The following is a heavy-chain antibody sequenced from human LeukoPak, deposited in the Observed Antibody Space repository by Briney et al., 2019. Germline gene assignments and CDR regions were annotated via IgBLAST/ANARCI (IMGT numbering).Heavy chain of an antibody. CDR1: GFTVSSNY. CDR3: ARRVVAATGSNWFDP. CDR2: IYSGGST. J-gene: IGHJ5*02. V-gene: IGHV3-53*01. D-gene: IGHD2-15*01. Sequence: GGSLRLSCAASGFTVSSNYMSWVRQAPGKGLEWVSVIYSGGSTYYADSVKGRFTISRDNSKNTLYLQMNSLRAEDTAVYYCARRVVAATGSNWFDPWGQGTLVTVSS.